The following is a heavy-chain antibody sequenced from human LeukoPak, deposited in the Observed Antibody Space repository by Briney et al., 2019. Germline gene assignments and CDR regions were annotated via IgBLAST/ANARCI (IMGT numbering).Heavy chain of an antibody. CDR3: ASGRYDSSGYYFDY. V-gene: IGHV4-34*01. Sequence: SETLSLTCAVYGGSFSGYYWSWIRQPPGKGLEWIGEINHSGSTNYNPSLKSRVTISVDTSKNQFSLKLSSVTAADTAVYYCASGRYDSSGYYFDYWGQGTLVTVSS. J-gene: IGHJ4*02. CDR2: INHSGST. D-gene: IGHD3-22*01. CDR1: GGSFSGYY.